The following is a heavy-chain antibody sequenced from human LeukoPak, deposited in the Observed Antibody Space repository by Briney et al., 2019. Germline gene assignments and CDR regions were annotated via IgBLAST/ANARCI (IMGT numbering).Heavy chain of an antibody. CDR1: GFTFSSYA. J-gene: IGHJ2*01. CDR3: AKGGGYDILTGSALRYFDL. CDR2: ISGSGGST. Sequence: GGSLRLSCAASGFTFSSYAMSWVRQAPGKGLEWVSAISGSGGSTYYADSVKGRFTISRDNSKNTLYLQMNSLRAEDTAVYYCAKGGGYDILTGSALRYFDLWGRGTLVTVSS. V-gene: IGHV3-23*01. D-gene: IGHD3-9*01.